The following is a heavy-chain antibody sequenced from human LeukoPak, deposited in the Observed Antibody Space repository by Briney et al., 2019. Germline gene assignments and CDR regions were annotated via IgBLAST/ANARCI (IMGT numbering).Heavy chain of an antibody. V-gene: IGHV4-59*01. Sequence: KSSETLSLTCTVSGGSISSYYWSWIRQPPGKGLEWIGYIYYSGSTNYNPSLKSRVTISVDTSKNQFSLKLSSVTAADTAVYYCARGIVYYYDSSGYALQYWGQGTLVTVSS. D-gene: IGHD3-22*01. CDR2: IYYSGST. CDR1: GGSISSYY. CDR3: ARGIVYYYDSSGYALQY. J-gene: IGHJ4*02.